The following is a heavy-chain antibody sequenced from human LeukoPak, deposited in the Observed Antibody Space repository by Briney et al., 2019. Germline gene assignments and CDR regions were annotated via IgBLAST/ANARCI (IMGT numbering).Heavy chain of an antibody. D-gene: IGHD6-19*01. CDR2: IHYRGST. CDR3: TRVESGWLLKY. J-gene: IGHJ4*02. Sequence: SETLSLTCTVSGGSINTNYWSWIRHPPGRGLEWVGYIHYRGSTNYNPSLKSRVTISVDTSKNQFSLYLTSVTAADTAVYYCTRVESGWLLKYWGQGSLVTVSS. V-gene: IGHV4-59*01. CDR1: GGSINTNY.